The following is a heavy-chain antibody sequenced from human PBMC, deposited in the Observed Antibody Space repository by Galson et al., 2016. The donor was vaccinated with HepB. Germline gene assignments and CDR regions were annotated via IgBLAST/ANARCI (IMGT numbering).Heavy chain of an antibody. D-gene: IGHD3-16*01. J-gene: IGHJ3*02. CDR3: ARDNWAWAFDI. V-gene: IGHV3-48*02. CDR1: GFTLGSYN. Sequence: SLRLSCAGSGFTLGSYNIHWVRQAPGKGLEWVLLITHSGGPIYYADSVKGRFTISRDDAKNSQYLQINSQRDEDTAVYYCARDNWAWAFDIWGQGTMVTVSS. CDR2: ITHSGGPI.